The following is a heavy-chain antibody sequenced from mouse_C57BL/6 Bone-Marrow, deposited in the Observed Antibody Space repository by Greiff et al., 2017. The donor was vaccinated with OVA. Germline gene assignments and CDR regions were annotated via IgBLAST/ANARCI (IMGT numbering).Heavy chain of an antibody. J-gene: IGHJ4*01. V-gene: IGHV1-61*01. CDR2: IYPSDSET. CDR1: GYTFTSYW. CDR3: ARGPSYAMDY. Sequence: QVQLQQSGAELVRPGSSVKLSCKASGYTFTSYWMDWVKQRPGQGLEWIGNIYPSDSETHYNQKFKDKATLPVDKSSSTAYMQLSSLTSEDSAVYYCARGPSYAMDYWGQGTSVTVSS.